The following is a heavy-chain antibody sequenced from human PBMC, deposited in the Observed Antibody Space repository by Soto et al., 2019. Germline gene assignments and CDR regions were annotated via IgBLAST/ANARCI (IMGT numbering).Heavy chain of an antibody. CDR3: AKDRRYCSSTSCQYYYYYMDV. V-gene: IGHV3-23*01. Sequence: GGSLRLSCAASGFTFSSYAMSWVRQAPGKGLEWVSAISGSGGSTYYADSVKGRFTISRDNSKNTLYLQRNSLRAEDTAVYYCAKDRRYCSSTSCQYYYYYMDVWGKGTTVTVSS. D-gene: IGHD2-2*01. J-gene: IGHJ6*03. CDR2: ISGSGGST. CDR1: GFTFSSYA.